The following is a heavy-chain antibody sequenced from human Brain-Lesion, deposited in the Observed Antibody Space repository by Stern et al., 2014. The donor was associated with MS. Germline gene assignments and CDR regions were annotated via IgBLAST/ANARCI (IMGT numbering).Heavy chain of an antibody. Sequence: VQLVQSGPGLVKPSETLSLTCTVAGGSVSSTSYAWAWILQPPGKGLEWIGTIYSSGNTYYRPSLQSRLTISLDTSKNQFSLTLGSVTAADTAVYYCAGEEDIRYCSGGSCTGNWFDPWGQGTLVTVSS. V-gene: IGHV4-39*01. J-gene: IGHJ5*02. CDR1: GGSVSSTSYA. D-gene: IGHD2-15*01. CDR3: AGEEDIRYCSGGSCTGNWFDP. CDR2: IYSSGNT.